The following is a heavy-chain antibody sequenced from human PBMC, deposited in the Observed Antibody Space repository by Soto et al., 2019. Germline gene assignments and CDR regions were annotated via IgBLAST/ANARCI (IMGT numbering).Heavy chain of an antibody. Sequence: QVQLVQSGAEVKKPGASVKVSCKASGYTFPSYGISWVRHAPGQGLEWTGWISAYNGNTKYAQKLQGRVTMTTDTSRGTAYMELRSVRSGDRAVYYCARDLAVGLVDYWGQGSLVTVSS. J-gene: IGHJ4*02. V-gene: IGHV1-18*01. D-gene: IGHD6-19*01. CDR2: ISAYNGNT. CDR1: GYTFPSYG. CDR3: ARDLAVGLVDY.